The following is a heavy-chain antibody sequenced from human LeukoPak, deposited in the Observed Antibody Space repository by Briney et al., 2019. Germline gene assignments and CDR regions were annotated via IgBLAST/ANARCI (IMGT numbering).Heavy chain of an antibody. Sequence: GASVTVSFTASGYTFTIYGISWVRQAPGQGLEWMGWISAYNGNTNYAQKLQGRVTITTDTSTSTAYMELRSLRSDDTAVYYCARVNDYVWGSPVPDYWGQGALVTVSS. CDR2: ISAYNGNT. J-gene: IGHJ4*02. CDR1: GYTFTIYG. CDR3: ARVNDYVWGSPVPDY. V-gene: IGHV1-18*01. D-gene: IGHD3-16*01.